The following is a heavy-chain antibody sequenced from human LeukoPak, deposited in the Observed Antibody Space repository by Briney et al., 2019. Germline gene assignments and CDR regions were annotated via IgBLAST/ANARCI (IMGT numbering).Heavy chain of an antibody. V-gene: IGHV3-23*01. CDR2: LTGDGGT. CDR1: GFTFTNYA. CDR3: ARGYCSGGTCYPIN. J-gene: IGHJ4*02. Sequence: GGSLRLSCAASGFTFTNYAMSWVRQAPGKGLEWVSVLTGDGGTYYADSVKGRFTNSRDDSKNTLFLQMNSLRAEDTAVYYCARGYCSGGTCYPINWGQGTLVTVSS. D-gene: IGHD2-15*01.